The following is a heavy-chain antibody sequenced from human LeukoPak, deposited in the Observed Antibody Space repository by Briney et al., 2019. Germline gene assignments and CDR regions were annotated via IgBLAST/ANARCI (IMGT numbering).Heavy chain of an antibody. CDR3: AKEGATVGDAFDI. V-gene: IGHV3-23*01. D-gene: IGHD1-26*01. CDR2: ISGSGGST. CDR1: GFTFSSYA. Sequence: PGGSLRLSCAASGFTFSSYAMSWVRQAPGKGLEWVSAISGSGGSTYYADSVKGRFTISRDNAKNSLYLQMNSLRAEDMALYYCAKEGATVGDAFDIWGQGTMVTVSS. J-gene: IGHJ3*02.